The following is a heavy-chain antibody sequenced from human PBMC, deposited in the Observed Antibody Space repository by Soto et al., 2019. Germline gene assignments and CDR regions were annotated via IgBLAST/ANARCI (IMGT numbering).Heavy chain of an antibody. CDR2: ISTAHRDI. Sequence: QVQLVQSGTEVKKPGASVRVSCKASGYTFTNYGISWVRQAPGQGLEWMGWISTAHRDIGYAQKFQGRGTMTTDTSTNTAYLEVRNLRSDDTAVYYCAIDLAYVREYWGQGTLVTVSA. V-gene: IGHV1-18*04. CDR1: GYTFTNYG. CDR3: AIDLAYVREY. J-gene: IGHJ4*02. D-gene: IGHD3-10*01.